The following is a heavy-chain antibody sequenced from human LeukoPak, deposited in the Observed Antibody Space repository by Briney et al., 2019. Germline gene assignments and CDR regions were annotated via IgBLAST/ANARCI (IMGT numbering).Heavy chain of an antibody. V-gene: IGHV3-23*01. CDR2: ISGSGGST. CDR3: AKDRRWEEIGYYFDY. Sequence: PGGSLRLSCAASGFTFSIYAMSWVRQAPGKGLEWVSAISGSGGSTYYADSVKGRFTISRDNSKNTLYLQMNSLRAEDTAVYYCAKDRRWEEIGYYFDYWGQGTLVTVSS. CDR1: GFTFSIYA. J-gene: IGHJ4*02. D-gene: IGHD1-26*01.